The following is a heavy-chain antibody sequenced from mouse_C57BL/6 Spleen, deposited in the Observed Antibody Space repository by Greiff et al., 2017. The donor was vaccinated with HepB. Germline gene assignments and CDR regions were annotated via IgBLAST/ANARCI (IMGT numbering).Heavy chain of an antibody. J-gene: IGHJ4*01. CDR2: IDPEDGDT. Sequence: VQLQQSGAELVRPGASVKLSCTASGFNIKDYYMHWVKQRPEQGLEWIGRIDPEDGDTEYAPKFQGKATMTADTSSNTAYLQLSSLTSEDTAVYDCSQLFHGSSWLMDDWGQGTSVTVSS. D-gene: IGHD1-1*01. V-gene: IGHV14-1*01. CDR3: SQLFHGSSWLMDD. CDR1: GFNIKDYY.